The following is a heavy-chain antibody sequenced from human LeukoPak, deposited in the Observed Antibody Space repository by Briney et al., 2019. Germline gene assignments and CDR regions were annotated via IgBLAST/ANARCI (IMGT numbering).Heavy chain of an antibody. Sequence: SETLSLTCAVYGGSFSGYYWSWIRQPPGKGLEWIGEINHSGSTNYNPSLKSRVTISVDTSKNQFSPKLRSVTAADTAVYYCARVSGIAVAGIDYWGQGTLVTVSS. CDR1: GGSFSGYY. J-gene: IGHJ4*02. D-gene: IGHD6-19*01. CDR2: INHSGST. CDR3: ARVSGIAVAGIDY. V-gene: IGHV4-34*01.